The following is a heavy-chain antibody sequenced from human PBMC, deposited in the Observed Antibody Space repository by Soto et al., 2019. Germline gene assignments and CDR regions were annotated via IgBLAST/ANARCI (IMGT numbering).Heavy chain of an antibody. CDR3: ARDKITGLFDY. Sequence: SETLSLTCAVSGGSISSYYWSWIRQPPGKGLEWIGYIYYSGSTNYNPSLKSRVTISVDTSKKQFSLKLTSVTAADTAVYYCARDKITGLFDYWGQGTLVTVSS. CDR1: GGSISSYY. CDR2: IYYSGST. D-gene: IGHD2-8*02. V-gene: IGHV4-59*12. J-gene: IGHJ4*02.